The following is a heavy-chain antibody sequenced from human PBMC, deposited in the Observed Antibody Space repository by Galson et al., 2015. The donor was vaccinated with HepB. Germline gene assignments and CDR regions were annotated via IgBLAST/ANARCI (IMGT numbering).Heavy chain of an antibody. Sequence: SLRLSCAASDLTFGSYTVHWVRQAPGKGLEWVAVISYDGNIKFYADSVKGRFSISRDNSENTLYLQMNSLRPEDTAVYYCARDSGVTRTRGPPDYYYGIDVWGQGTTVTVSS. V-gene: IGHV3-30-3*01. CDR3: ARDSGVTRTRGPPDYYYGIDV. J-gene: IGHJ6*02. D-gene: IGHD1-7*01. CDR1: DLTFGSYT. CDR2: ISYDGNIK.